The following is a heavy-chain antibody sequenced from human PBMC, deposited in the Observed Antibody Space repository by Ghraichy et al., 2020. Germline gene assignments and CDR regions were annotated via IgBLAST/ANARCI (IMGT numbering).Heavy chain of an antibody. CDR3: AKALSSFGGIIVPLDY. V-gene: IGHV3-23*01. CDR2: INGGGGNT. CDR1: GFTFSSHA. D-gene: IGHD3-16*02. J-gene: IGHJ4*02. Sequence: GGSLRLSCAASGFTFSSHAMTWVRQAPGKGLEWVSSINGGGGNTYHADSVKGRFTISRDNSKNTLYLQMNSLRAEDTAVYYCAKALSSFGGIIVPLDYWGQGTLVSVSS.